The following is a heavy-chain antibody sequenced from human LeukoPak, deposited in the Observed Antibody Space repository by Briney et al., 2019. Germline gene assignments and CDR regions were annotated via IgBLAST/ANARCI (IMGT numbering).Heavy chain of an antibody. D-gene: IGHD1-26*01. CDR3: ARRSVGARGNWFDP. V-gene: IGHV4-59*12. CDR2: IYYSGST. Sequence: PSETLSLTCTVSGGSISGYYWSWIRQPPGKGLEWIGYIYYSGSTNYNPSLNSRVTISVDTSKNQFSLKLSSVTAADTAVYYCARRSVGARGNWFDPWGQGTLVTVSS. J-gene: IGHJ5*02. CDR1: GGSISGYY.